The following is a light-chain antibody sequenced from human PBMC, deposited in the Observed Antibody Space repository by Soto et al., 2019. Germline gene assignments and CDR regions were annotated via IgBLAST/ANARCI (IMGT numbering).Light chain of an antibody. J-gene: IGKJ1*01. CDR2: DAS. V-gene: IGKV3-15*01. CDR1: QSVSSN. CDR3: QQYNNWPPWT. Sequence: EVVMTQSPATLSVSPGERATLSCRASQSVSSNLAWYQQKPGQAPRLLIYDASTRPTGIPARFSGSGSATEFTLTISSLQSEDFAVYYCQQYNNWPPWTFGQGTKVEIK.